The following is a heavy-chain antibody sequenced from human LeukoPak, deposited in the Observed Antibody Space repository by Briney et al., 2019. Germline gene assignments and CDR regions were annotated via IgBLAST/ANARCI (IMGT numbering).Heavy chain of an antibody. CDR3: ARDISPYTYGFAY. CDR1: GGSIGSSSYN. V-gene: IGHV4-39*07. D-gene: IGHD5-18*01. CDR2: VYSSGST. Sequence: SDTLSLTCTVSGGSIGSSSYNWGWIRQPPGKGLEWIGTVYSSGSTYYNPSLKSRLSILIDTSKSQFSLNLNSVTAADTAVYYCARDISPYTYGFAYWGQGTLVTVSS. J-gene: IGHJ4*02.